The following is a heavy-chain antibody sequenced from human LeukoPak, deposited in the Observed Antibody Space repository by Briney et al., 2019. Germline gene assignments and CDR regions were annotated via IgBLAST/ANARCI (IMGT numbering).Heavy chain of an antibody. Sequence: GGSLRLSCAASGFAFSSYGMHWVRQAPGKGLEWVAYIHYDSTTEDYADSVKGRFTISRENAKNSLYLQMNSLRAEDTAVYYCANMVHDYWGQGTLVTVSS. CDR3: ANMVHDY. J-gene: IGHJ4*02. D-gene: IGHD3-10*01. CDR2: IHYDSTTE. V-gene: IGHV3-30*02. CDR1: GFAFSSYG.